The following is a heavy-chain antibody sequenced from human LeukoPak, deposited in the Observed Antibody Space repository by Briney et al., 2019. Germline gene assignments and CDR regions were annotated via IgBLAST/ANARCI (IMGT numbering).Heavy chain of an antibody. CDR1: GYTFSTYG. V-gene: IGHV1-69*05. Sequence: GASVKVSCKTSGYTFSTYGIAWVRQAPGQGLEWMGGIIPIFGTANYAQKFQGRVTLTTDESTSTAYMELSSRRSEDTAVYYCARGYYDSSGYNYWGQGTLVTASS. CDR3: ARGYYDSSGYNY. J-gene: IGHJ4*02. D-gene: IGHD3-22*01. CDR2: IIPIFGTA.